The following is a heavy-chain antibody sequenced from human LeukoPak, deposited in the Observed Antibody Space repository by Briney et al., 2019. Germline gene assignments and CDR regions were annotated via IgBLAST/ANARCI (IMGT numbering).Heavy chain of an antibody. CDR3: ARDEAVAGLNFFYTLDV. D-gene: IGHD6-19*01. Sequence: GGSLRLSCAASGFTFISFGMHWVRQAPGKGLEWVALMWYDETNKSYADSVKGRFTISRDNSRNTLYLQMNSLGAEDAAVYYCARDEAVAGLNFFYTLDVWGQGTTVTVSS. CDR1: GFTFISFG. V-gene: IGHV3-33*08. CDR2: MWYDETNK. J-gene: IGHJ6*02.